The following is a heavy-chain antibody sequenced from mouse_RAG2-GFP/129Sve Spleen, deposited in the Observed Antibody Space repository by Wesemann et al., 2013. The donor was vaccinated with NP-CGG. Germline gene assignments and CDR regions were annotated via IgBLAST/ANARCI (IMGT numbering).Heavy chain of an antibody. V-gene: IGHV5-17*02. Sequence: GGLVQPGGSRKLSCAASGFTFSSFGMHWVRQAPEKGLEWVAYISSGSSTIYYADTEKGRFTISRDNPKNTLFLQMTSLRSEDTAMYYCARNGNYAMDYWGQGTSVTVSS. CDR1: GFTFSSFG. CDR2: ISSGSSTI. D-gene: IGHD2-1*01. CDR3: ARNGNYAMDY. J-gene: IGHJ4*01.